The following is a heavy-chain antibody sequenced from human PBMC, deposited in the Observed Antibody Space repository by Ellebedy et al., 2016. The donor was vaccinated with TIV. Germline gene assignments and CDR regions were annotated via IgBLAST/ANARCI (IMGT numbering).Heavy chain of an antibody. CDR1: GYTFIDYG. V-gene: IGHV1-2*02. CDR2: IHPNSGDT. J-gene: IGHJ4*02. Sequence: ASVKVSXKASGYTFIDYGIHWVRQAPGQGLDWVGRIHPNSGDTYYAQKFQGRVTMTRDTSISTVYMELSSLTSDDTAVYYCARDFYGSYEYWGQGTLVTVPS. D-gene: IGHD1-26*01. CDR3: ARDFYGSYEY.